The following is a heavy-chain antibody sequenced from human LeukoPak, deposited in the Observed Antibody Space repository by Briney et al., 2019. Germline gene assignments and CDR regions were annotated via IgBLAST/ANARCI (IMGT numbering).Heavy chain of an antibody. CDR3: ARGGATVTTFLDY. Sequence: SVKVSCKASGGTFSSYAISWVRQAPGQGLEWMGGIIPIFGTANYAQKFQGRVTMTSDTSTSTVYMELSSLRSEDTAVYYCARGGATVTTFLDYWGQGTLVTVSS. CDR2: IIPIFGTA. V-gene: IGHV1-69*05. CDR1: GGTFSSYA. J-gene: IGHJ4*02. D-gene: IGHD4-17*01.